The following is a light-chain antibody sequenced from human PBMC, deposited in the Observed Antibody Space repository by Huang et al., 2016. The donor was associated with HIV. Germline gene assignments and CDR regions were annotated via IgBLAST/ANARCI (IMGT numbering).Light chain of an antibody. CDR2: GAS. CDR3: QQYGDSPSFT. CDR1: QTISSNY. V-gene: IGKV3-20*01. Sequence: EIVLTQSPGTLSLSPGERATLSCRASQTISSNYLAWYQQKSGQAPRRLIYGASNRATDIPDRFSGSGSGTDFTLTISRLEPEDFAVYYCQQYGDSPSFTFGPGTKVDI. J-gene: IGKJ3*01.